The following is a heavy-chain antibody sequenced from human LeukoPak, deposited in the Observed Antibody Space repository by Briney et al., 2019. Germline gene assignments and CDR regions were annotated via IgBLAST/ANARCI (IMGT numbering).Heavy chain of an antibody. J-gene: IGHJ4*02. Sequence: GGSLRLSCAASGFTFSSYAMGWVRQAPGKGLEWVSTIIGSAGSTFYADSVKGRFTISRDNSKNTVHLQMNSLRAEDTAVYYCAKDPGYCSSASCYPYYFDYWGQGTLVTVSS. D-gene: IGHD2-2*01. CDR2: IIGSAGST. V-gene: IGHV3-23*01. CDR1: GFTFSSYA. CDR3: AKDPGYCSSASCYPYYFDY.